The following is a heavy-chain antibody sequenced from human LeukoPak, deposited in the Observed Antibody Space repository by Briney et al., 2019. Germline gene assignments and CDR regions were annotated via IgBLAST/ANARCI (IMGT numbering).Heavy chain of an antibody. CDR1: GGSISSYY. J-gene: IGHJ4*02. Sequence: PSETLSLTCAVSGGSISSYYWCWMRQPPGKGLEWIGRIYTSGSTKYNPSLTSRVTMSVDTSKNQFSLKLRSVTAADTAVYYCARAVHCSGGSCYFDYWGQGTLVTVSS. CDR3: ARAVHCSGGSCYFDY. CDR2: IYTSGST. D-gene: IGHD2-15*01. V-gene: IGHV4-4*07.